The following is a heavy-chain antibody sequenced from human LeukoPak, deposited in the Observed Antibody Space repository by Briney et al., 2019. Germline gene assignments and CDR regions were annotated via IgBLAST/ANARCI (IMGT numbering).Heavy chain of an antibody. CDR2: FDPEDGET. V-gene: IGHV1-24*01. J-gene: IGHJ6*02. CDR3: ATSSGWYGSPYYCYGMDV. D-gene: IGHD6-19*01. CDR1: GYTLTELS. Sequence: GASVKVSCKVSGYTLTELSMHWVRQAPGKGLEWMGGFDPEDGETIYARKFQGRVTMTEDTSTDTAYMELSSLRSEDTAVYYCATSSGWYGSPYYCYGMDVWGQGTTVTVSS.